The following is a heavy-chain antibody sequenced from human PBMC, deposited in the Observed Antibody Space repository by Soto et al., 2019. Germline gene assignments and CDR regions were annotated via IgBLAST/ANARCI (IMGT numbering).Heavy chain of an antibody. J-gene: IGHJ5*02. CDR3: ARGLWLSHRRPTPLNWFDP. Sequence: QVQLQQSGPGLVKPSQTLSLTCAISGDSVSSNSAAWNWIRQSPSRGLGWLGRAYYRSKWYNDYAVSVKSRITTNPDTSKNQFSLQLNSVTPEDTAVYYCARGLWLSHRRPTPLNWFDPWGQGTLVTVSS. V-gene: IGHV6-1*01. D-gene: IGHD3-22*01. CDR1: GDSVSSNSAA. CDR2: AYYRSKWYN.